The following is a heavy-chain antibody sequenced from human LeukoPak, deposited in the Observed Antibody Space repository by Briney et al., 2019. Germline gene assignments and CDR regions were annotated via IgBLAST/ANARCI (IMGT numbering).Heavy chain of an antibody. Sequence: PSETLSLTCAVYGGSFSGYYWSWIRQPPGKGLEWIGEINHSGSTNYNPSLKSRVTISVDTSKNQFSLKLSSVTAADTAVYYCARGSLHTAAIAAPHFDYWGQGTLVTVSS. CDR3: ARGSLHTAAIAAPHFDY. D-gene: IGHD6-6*01. V-gene: IGHV4-34*01. CDR1: GGSFSGYY. CDR2: INHSGST. J-gene: IGHJ4*02.